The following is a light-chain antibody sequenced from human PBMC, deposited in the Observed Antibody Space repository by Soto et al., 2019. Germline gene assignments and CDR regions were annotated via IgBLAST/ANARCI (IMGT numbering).Light chain of an antibody. V-gene: IGLV2-14*01. CDR1: SSDVGGYNY. Sequence: QPVLTQPASVSGSPGQSITISCTGTSSDVGGYNYVSWYQQHPGKAPKLIIYDVSNRPSGVSNRFSGSKSGNTASLTISGLQAEDEADYYCSSYTSSSTSVFGGGTKVTVL. J-gene: IGLJ2*01. CDR3: SSYTSSSTSV. CDR2: DVS.